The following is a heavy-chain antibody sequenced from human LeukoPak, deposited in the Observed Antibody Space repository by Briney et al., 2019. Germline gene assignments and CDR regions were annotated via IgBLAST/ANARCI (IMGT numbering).Heavy chain of an antibody. V-gene: IGHV4-4*02. Sequence: PSETLSLTCAVSGGSISSSNWWSWVRQPPGKGLECSGEIYHSGSTNYNPSLKSRVTISVDKSKNQFSLKLSSVTAADTAVYYCARVRWFGELLYAEVHYFDYWGQGTLVTVSS. D-gene: IGHD3-10*01. CDR2: IYHSGST. CDR3: ARVRWFGELLYAEVHYFDY. CDR1: GGSISSSNW. J-gene: IGHJ4*02.